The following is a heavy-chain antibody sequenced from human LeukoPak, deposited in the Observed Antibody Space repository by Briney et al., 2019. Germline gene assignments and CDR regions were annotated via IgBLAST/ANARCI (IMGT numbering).Heavy chain of an antibody. CDR1: GFTFSSHA. J-gene: IGHJ4*02. Sequence: PGGSLRLSCAASGFTFSSHAMTWVRQAPGKGLQWVSSISISGDSTYYADSAKGRFTISGDNSKNTLYLQMNSLRADDTAVYYCANEIRPNDYWGQGTLVTVSS. CDR3: ANEIRPNDY. CDR2: ISISGDST. V-gene: IGHV3-23*01.